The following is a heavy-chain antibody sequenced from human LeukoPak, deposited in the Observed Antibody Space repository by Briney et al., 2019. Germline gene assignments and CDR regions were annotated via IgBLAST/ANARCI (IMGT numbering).Heavy chain of an antibody. Sequence: GGSLRLPCAASGFTFSNYWMSWVRQAPGKGLEWVANIKEDGSVKYYVDSVKGRFTISRDNAKNSLYLQMNSLRAEDTAVYYCARIGYSSSCTDFWGQGTLVTVSS. CDR1: GFTFSNYW. V-gene: IGHV3-7*01. CDR2: IKEDGSVK. D-gene: IGHD6-13*01. CDR3: ARIGYSSSCTDF. J-gene: IGHJ4*02.